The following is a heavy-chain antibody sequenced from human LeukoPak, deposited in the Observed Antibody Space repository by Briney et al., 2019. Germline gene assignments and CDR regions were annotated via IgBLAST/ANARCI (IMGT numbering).Heavy chain of an antibody. J-gene: IGHJ4*02. CDR2: IRNKANSYAT. Sequence: PGGSLRLSCAASGFTFSGSAMHWVRQASGKGLEWVGRIRNKANSYATAYAASVKGRFTISRDDSKNTAYLQMNSLKTEDTAVYYCTRGATEIDYWGQGTLVAVSS. D-gene: IGHD5-24*01. V-gene: IGHV3-73*01. CDR1: GFTFSGSA. CDR3: TRGATEIDY.